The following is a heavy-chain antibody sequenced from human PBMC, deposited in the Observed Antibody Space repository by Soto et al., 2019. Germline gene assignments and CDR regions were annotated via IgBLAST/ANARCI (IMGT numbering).Heavy chain of an antibody. Sequence: QVQLQESGPGLVKPSQTLSLTCTVSGGSISSGDYYWSWIRQPPGKGLEWIGYIYYSGTTYYNPSLKSRVTISVDTSQNQFSLKLSSVTAADTAVYYCARARPAARGDWFDPWGQGTLVTVSS. D-gene: IGHD2-2*01. J-gene: IGHJ5*02. CDR3: ARARPAARGDWFDP. V-gene: IGHV4-30-4*01. CDR1: GGSISSGDYY. CDR2: IYYSGTT.